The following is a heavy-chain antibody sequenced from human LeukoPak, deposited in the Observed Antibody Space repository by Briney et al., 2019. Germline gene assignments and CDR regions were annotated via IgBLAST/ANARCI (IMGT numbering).Heavy chain of an antibody. CDR1: GGSFSGYY. D-gene: IGHD3-22*01. CDR2: INHSGST. J-gene: IGHJ4*02. Sequence: SETLSLTCAVYGGSFSGYYWSLIRQPPGKGLEWIGEINHSGSTNYNPSLKSRVTISVDTSKNQFSLKLSSVTAADTAVYYCARDNSSGYYYYFDYWGQGTLVTVSS. V-gene: IGHV4-34*01. CDR3: ARDNSSGYYYYFDY.